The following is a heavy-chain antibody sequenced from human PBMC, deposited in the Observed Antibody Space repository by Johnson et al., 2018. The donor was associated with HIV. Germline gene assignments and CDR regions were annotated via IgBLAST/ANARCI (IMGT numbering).Heavy chain of an antibody. CDR1: GFTFSSYA. CDR2: ISYDGSNK. CDR3: ARVGDSSSSLGAFDI. V-gene: IGHV3-30*04. Sequence: QVQLVESGGGVVQPGRSLRLSCAASGFTFSSYAMHWVRQAPGKGLEWVAVISYDGSNKYYADSVKGRFTISRDNSKNTLYLQMNSLRAEDTAVYYCARVGDSSSSLGAFDIWGQGIMVTISS. D-gene: IGHD6-6*01. J-gene: IGHJ3*02.